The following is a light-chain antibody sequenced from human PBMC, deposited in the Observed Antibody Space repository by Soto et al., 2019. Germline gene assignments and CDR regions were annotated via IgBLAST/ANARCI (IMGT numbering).Light chain of an antibody. CDR2: GNS. CDR1: SSNIGAGYD. J-gene: IGLJ2*01. Sequence: QSVLTQPPSVSGAPGQRVTISCTGSSSNIGAGYDVHWYQQLPGTAPKLLIYGNSNRPSGVPDRFFGSKSGTSASLAITGLQDEDEADYYCQSYDSSLSDSVFGGGIKLTVL. V-gene: IGLV1-40*01. CDR3: QSYDSSLSDSV.